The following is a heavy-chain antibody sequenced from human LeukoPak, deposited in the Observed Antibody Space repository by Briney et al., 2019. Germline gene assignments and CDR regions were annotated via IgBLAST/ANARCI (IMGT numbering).Heavy chain of an antibody. V-gene: IGHV1-2*02. CDR2: INPNSGAT. CDR3: ATTYSSAWNSHF. J-gene: IGHJ4*02. Sequence: ASVKVSCKASGYTFTGYYMHWVRRAPGQGLDWMGWINPNSGATKYAQNFQGRVTLTRDTSISTTYMELSRLTSDDTAVYFCATTYSSAWNSHFWGQGTLVAVSS. CDR1: GYTFTGYY. D-gene: IGHD6-19*01.